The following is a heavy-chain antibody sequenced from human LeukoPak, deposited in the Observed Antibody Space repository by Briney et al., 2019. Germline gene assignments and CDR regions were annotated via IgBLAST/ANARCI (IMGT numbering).Heavy chain of an antibody. V-gene: IGHV3-30*18. CDR2: ISYDGSNK. CDR1: GFTFSSYW. Sequence: PGGSLRLSCAASGFTFSSYWMSWVRQAPGKGLEWVAVISYDGSNKYYADSVKGRFTISRDNSKNTLYLQMYSLRAEDTAVYYCAKIPYGDYVLDYYYYMDVWGKGTTVTISS. D-gene: IGHD4-17*01. CDR3: AKIPYGDYVLDYYYYMDV. J-gene: IGHJ6*03.